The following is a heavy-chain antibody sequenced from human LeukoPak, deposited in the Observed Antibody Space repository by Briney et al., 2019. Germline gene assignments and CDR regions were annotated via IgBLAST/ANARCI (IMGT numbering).Heavy chain of an antibody. CDR2: IYYSGST. Sequence: PSQTLSLTCTVSGGSISSGGYYWSWIRQHPGKGLEWIGYIYYSGSTYYNPSLKSRVTISVDTSKNQFSLKLSSVTAADTAVYYCARDLYYYDSSGRGALSAFDIWGQGTMVTVSS. D-gene: IGHD3-22*01. J-gene: IGHJ3*02. V-gene: IGHV4-31*03. CDR1: GGSISSGGYY. CDR3: ARDLYYYDSSGRGALSAFDI.